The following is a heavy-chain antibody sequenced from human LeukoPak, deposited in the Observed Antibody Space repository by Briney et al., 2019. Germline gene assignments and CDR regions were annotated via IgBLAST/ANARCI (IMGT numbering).Heavy chain of an antibody. CDR2: IIPIFGTA. CDR3: ASPYGSGSYLFYYYGMDV. CDR1: GGTFSSYA. J-gene: IGHJ6*04. Sequence: ASVNVPCKASGGTFSSYAISWVRQAPGQGLEWMGGIIPIFGTANYAQKFQGRVTITADESTSTAYMELSSLRSEDTAVYYCASPYGSGSYLFYYYGMDVWGKGTTVTVSS. V-gene: IGHV1-69*13. D-gene: IGHD3-10*01.